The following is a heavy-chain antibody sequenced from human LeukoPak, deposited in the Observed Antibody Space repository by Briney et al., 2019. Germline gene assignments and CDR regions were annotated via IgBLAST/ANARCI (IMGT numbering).Heavy chain of an antibody. V-gene: IGHV3-21*01. CDR2: ISSSSSYI. D-gene: IGHD6-19*01. J-gene: IGHJ4*02. CDR1: GFTFSRYS. CDR3: SSWSSDWTDLDY. Sequence: PGVSVRLSCVASGFTFSRYSMHWVRQAAGRGLEWVSSISSSSSYIHYADSVKGRFTISRDNAKNSLYLQINSLRGEDRAVYYCSSWSSDWTDLDYWGQGTLVTVSS.